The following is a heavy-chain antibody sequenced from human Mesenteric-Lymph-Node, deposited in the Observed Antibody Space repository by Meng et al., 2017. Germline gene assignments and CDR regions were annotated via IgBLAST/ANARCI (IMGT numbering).Heavy chain of an antibody. CDR1: GYTFSSYD. CDR2: MNPNSGNT. V-gene: IGHV1-8*01. CDR3: ARVVGPAVAGIGQLLGSYYYGMDV. J-gene: IGHJ6*02. D-gene: IGHD6-19*01. Sequence: ASVKVSCKASGYTFSSYDINWVRQATGQGLEWMGWMNPNSGNTGCAQKFQGRVTMSRNTSISTAYMELSSLRSEDTAVYYCARVVGPAVAGIGQLLGSYYYGMDVWGQGTTVTVSS.